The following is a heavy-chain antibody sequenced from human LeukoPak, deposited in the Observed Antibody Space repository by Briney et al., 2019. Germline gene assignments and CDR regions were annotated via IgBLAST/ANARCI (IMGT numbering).Heavy chain of an antibody. Sequence: GGSLRLSCAASGFSFDDYAMHWVRQAPGKGLEWVSGINWNSGSIDYAESVKGRFTISRDNAKNSLYLQMNSLRAEDTALYYCAKDMMAIVGGTTSAFDMWGQGTMVTVSS. D-gene: IGHD1-26*01. V-gene: IGHV3-9*01. J-gene: IGHJ3*02. CDR3: AKDMMAIVGGTTSAFDM. CDR1: GFSFDDYA. CDR2: INWNSGSI.